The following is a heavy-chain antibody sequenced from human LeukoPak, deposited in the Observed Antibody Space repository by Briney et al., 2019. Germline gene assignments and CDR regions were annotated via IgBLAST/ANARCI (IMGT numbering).Heavy chain of an antibody. CDR3: ARDRGRTAGTPHFDY. V-gene: IGHV3-33*01. CDR2: IWSDGSNK. J-gene: IGHJ4*02. D-gene: IGHD6-13*01. Sequence: GGSLRLSCAASGFTFSIFGMHWVRQAPGKGLEWVAVIWSDGSNKNYADSVKGRFTISRDNSQNTLYLQMNSLRADDTAVYYCARDRGRTAGTPHFDYWGQGTLVTVSS. CDR1: GFTFSIFG.